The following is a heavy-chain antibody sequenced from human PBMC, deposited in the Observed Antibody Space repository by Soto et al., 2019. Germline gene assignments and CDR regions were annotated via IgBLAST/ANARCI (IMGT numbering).Heavy chain of an antibody. CDR2: IYWNDDK. V-gene: IGHV2-5*01. CDR1: GFSLSTSGVG. CDR3: AHSLPGQQLANWFDP. D-gene: IGHD6-13*01. Sequence: PTLVNPTQTLTLTCTFSGFSLSTSGVGVGWIRQPPGKALEWLAIIYWNDDKRYSPSLKSRLTITKDTSKNQVVLTMTNMDPVDTATYYCAHSLPGQQLANWFDPWGQGTLVTVSS. J-gene: IGHJ5*02.